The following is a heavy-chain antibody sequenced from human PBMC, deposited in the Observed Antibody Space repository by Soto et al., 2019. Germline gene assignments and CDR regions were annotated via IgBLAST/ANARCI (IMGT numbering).Heavy chain of an antibody. V-gene: IGHV1-18*01. Sequence: ASVKVSCKASGYTFTSYGISWVRQAPGQGLEWMGWISAYNGNTNYAQKLQGRVTMTTDTSTSTAYMELRSLRSDDTAVYYCARLAVPPPQQLPLPYTYWAVGGKGTRFPVS. CDR3: ARLAVPPPQQLPLPYTYWAV. D-gene: IGHD6-13*01. CDR1: GYTFTSYG. J-gene: IGHJ6*03. CDR2: ISAYNGNT.